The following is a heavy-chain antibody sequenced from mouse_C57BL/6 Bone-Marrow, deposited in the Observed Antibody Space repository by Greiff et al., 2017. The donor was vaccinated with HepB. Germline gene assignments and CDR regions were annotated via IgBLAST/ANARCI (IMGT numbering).Heavy chain of an antibody. J-gene: IGHJ1*03. Sequence: QVQLQQPGAELVKPGASVKMSCKASGYTFTSYWITWVKQRPGQGLEWIGDIYPGSGSTNYNEKFKSKATLTVDTSPSPAYMQRSSLTAEDSAVYYGARMRLPPYFDVWGTGTTVTVSS. V-gene: IGHV1-55*01. CDR2: IYPGSGST. D-gene: IGHD2-2*01. CDR3: ARMRLPPYFDV. CDR1: GYTFTSYW.